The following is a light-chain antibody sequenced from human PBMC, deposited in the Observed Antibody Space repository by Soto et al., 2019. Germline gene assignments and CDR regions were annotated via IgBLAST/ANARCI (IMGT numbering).Light chain of an antibody. Sequence: EIVLTQSPGTLSLSPGERATLSCRASQSVRSSYLAWYQQKPGQARRLLIYGASSRATGIPDRFSGSGSGTDFTLTISRLEPEDFKVYYCQQYGSSPITFGQGTRLEIK. CDR3: QQYGSSPIT. CDR2: GAS. CDR1: QSVRSSY. J-gene: IGKJ5*01. V-gene: IGKV3-20*01.